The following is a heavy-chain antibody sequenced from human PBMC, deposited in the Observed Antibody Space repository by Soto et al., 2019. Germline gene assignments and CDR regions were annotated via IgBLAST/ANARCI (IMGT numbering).Heavy chain of an antibody. V-gene: IGHV1-18*01. CDR3: ARDAAVGLFDY. J-gene: IGHJ4*02. Sequence: GASVKVSCKASGYTFTSYGISWVRQAPGQGLEWMGWISAYNGNTNYAQKLQGRVTMTTDTSTSTACMELRSLRSDDTAVYYCARDAAVGLFDYWGQGTLVTVSS. CDR1: GYTFTSYG. D-gene: IGHD1-26*01. CDR2: ISAYNGNT.